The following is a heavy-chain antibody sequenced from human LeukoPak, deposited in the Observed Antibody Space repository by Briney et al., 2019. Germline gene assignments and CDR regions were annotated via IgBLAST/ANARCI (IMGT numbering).Heavy chain of an antibody. Sequence: PGESLRLSCGVSGFTFSDYWMSWVRQPPGKGLEWVASIKQDGSDKYYVDPVKGRFTISRDNAKKSQYLQMSSLRVEDTAVYYCARGGRHTVTTIVCDHFDYWGQGTLVSVSS. CDR3: ARGGRHTVTTIVCDHFDY. J-gene: IGHJ4*02. V-gene: IGHV3-7*01. CDR1: GFTFSDYW. D-gene: IGHD4-17*01. CDR2: IKQDGSDK.